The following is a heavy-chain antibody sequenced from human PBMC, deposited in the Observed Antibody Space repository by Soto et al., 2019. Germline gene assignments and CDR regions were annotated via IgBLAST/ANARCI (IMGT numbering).Heavy chain of an antibody. D-gene: IGHD6-6*01. CDR3: ARGTIVAREHLDY. CDR2: ISIRGGDE. CDR1: GFTFSSYA. J-gene: IGHJ4*02. Sequence: QVQLVESGGGVVQPGKSLRLSCAASGFTFSSYAMHWARQAPGKGLEWVTVISIRGGDEYYAESVRGRFTISRDDSKNTLYLQIDSLRVEDTAVYDGARGTIVAREHLDYWGKGTLFTVSS. V-gene: IGHV3-30*03.